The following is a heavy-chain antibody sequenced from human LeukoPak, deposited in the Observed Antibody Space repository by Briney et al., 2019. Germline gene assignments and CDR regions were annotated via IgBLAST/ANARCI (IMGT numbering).Heavy chain of an antibody. D-gene: IGHD1-26*01. J-gene: IGHJ4*02. CDR2: ISGSNGNT. CDR1: NYRFTRYG. Sequence: ASVKVSCKASNYRFTRYGISWVRQAPGQGLEWMGWISGSNGNTNYAQKFQGRVSMTADASTGTAYLELRSLRSDDTAVYYCARSGRGTYYYFDLWGQGTLVTVSS. V-gene: IGHV1-18*01. CDR3: ARSGRGTYYYFDL.